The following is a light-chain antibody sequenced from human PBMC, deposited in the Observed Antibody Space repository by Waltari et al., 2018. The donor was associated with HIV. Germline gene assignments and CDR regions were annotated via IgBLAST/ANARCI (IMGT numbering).Light chain of an antibody. CDR1: SSNTGAGYD. V-gene: IGLV1-40*01. CDR3: QSYDSRLRAVV. J-gene: IGLJ2*01. CDR2: GKT. Sequence: QSVLTQPPSVSGAPGQRVTISCTGSSSNTGAGYDVHWYQQLPGTAPKLLIYGKTNRPSGVPDRFSGSKSGTSVSLAITGLQAEDEADYFCQSYDSRLRAVVFGGGTKLTVL.